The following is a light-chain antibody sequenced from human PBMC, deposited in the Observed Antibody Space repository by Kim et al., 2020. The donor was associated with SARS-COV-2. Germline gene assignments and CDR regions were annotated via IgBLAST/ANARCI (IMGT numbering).Light chain of an antibody. Sequence: PGKTARSTCGGNNIGSKSVQWYQQKPGQAPVLVIYYDSDRPSGIPERFSGSNSGNTATLTISRVEAGDEADYYCQVWDSSSDLSYVFGTGTKVTVL. CDR1: NIGSKS. V-gene: IGLV3-21*04. J-gene: IGLJ1*01. CDR3: QVWDSSSDLSYV. CDR2: YDS.